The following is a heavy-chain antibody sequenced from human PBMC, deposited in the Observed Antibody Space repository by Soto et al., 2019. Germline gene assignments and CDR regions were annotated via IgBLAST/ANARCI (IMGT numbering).Heavy chain of an antibody. J-gene: IGHJ5*02. CDR3: ARGYCSGGSCCYNWFYP. V-gene: IGHV1-69*01. CDR1: GGTFSSYA. Sequence: QVQLVQSAAEVKKPGSSVKVSCKASGGTFSSYAISWVRKAPGQGLEWMGGITPIFGTANYAQKFQGRLTITADESTSTASMELSSGSPAGTAVYYCARGYCSGGSCCYNWFYPWGKGTMDPVPS. D-gene: IGHD2-15*01. CDR2: ITPIFGTA.